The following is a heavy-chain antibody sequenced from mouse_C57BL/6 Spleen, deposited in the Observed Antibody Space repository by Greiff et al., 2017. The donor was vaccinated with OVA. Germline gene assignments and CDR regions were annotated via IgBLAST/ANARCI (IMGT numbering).Heavy chain of an antibody. V-gene: IGHV1-15*01. J-gene: IGHJ2*01. CDR2: IDPETGGT. Sequence: QVQLQQTGAELVRPGASVTLSCKASGYTFTDYEMHWVKQTPVHGLEWIGAIDPETGGTAYNQKFKGKAILTADKSSSTAYMALRSLTSEDSAVYYCTRGGVYYGNYDYFDYWGQGTTLTVSS. CDR3: TRGGVYYGNYDYFDY. CDR1: GYTFTDYE. D-gene: IGHD2-1*01.